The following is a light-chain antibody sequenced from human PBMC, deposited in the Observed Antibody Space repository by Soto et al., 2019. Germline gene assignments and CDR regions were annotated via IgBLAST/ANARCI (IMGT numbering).Light chain of an antibody. CDR2: TTS. CDR1: QSVGRN. Sequence: EIVMQQSPGTLSVSPGERVTLSCRPSQSVGRNLAWYQQKPGQAPRLLIYTTSTRAPGIPARFSGSGSGTEFTLTISSLQSEDFATYYCQQYNQRPRTFGQGTKVDIK. CDR3: QQYNQRPRT. J-gene: IGKJ1*01. V-gene: IGKV3-15*01.